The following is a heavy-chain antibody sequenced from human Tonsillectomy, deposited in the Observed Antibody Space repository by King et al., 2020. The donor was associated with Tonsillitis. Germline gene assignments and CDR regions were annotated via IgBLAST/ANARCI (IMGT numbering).Heavy chain of an antibody. D-gene: IGHD6-13*01. Sequence: VQLVESGGGVVQPGRSLRLSCAASGFTFSSYGMHWVRQAPGKGLEWVAVISYDGSNKYYADSVKGRFTISRDNSKNTLYLQITSLRAEDTAVFYCAKNSARGISWDAMNYWGQGTLVTVSS. CDR1: GFTFSSYG. V-gene: IGHV3-30*18. CDR2: ISYDGSNK. CDR3: AKNSARGISWDAMNY. J-gene: IGHJ4*02.